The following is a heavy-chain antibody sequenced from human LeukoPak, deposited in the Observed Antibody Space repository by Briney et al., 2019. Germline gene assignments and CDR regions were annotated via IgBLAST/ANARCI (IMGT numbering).Heavy chain of an antibody. CDR3: ARTPSGYSYGYYFDY. CDR2: IYTSGST. J-gene: IGHJ4*02. D-gene: IGHD5-18*01. V-gene: IGHV4-4*07. CDR1: GGSISSYY. Sequence: SETLSLTCTVSGGSISSYYWSWIRQPAGKGLEWIGRIYTSGSTNYNPSLKSRVTMSVDTSKNQFSLKLSSVTAADTAVYYCARTPSGYSYGYYFDYWGQGTLVTVSS.